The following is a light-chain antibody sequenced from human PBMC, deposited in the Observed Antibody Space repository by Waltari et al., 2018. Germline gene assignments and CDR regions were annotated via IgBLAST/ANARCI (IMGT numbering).Light chain of an antibody. CDR3: QKYESLPAT. CDR1: QSVGKY. Sequence: EIVWTQSPAPLPLPPGERATFPCRASQSVGKYLAWYQQRPGQAPRLLIYETYRRATGTPDRFSGSGSGTDFSLTISRLEPEDFAVYYCQKYESLPATFGQGTTVEIK. J-gene: IGKJ1*01. V-gene: IGKV3-20*01. CDR2: ETY.